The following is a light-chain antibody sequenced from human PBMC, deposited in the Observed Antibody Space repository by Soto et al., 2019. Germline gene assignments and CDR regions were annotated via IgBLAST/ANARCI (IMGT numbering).Light chain of an antibody. CDR1: QSVLYSSNNKNY. Sequence: DIVMTQSPDSLAVSVGESATINCKSSQSVLYSSNNKNYLAWYQQKPGQPPKLLIYWASTRESGVPDRFSGSGSGTDFTLTISSLQAEDVAVYYCQQYDSTPLTFGGGTKVEIK. CDR3: QQYDSTPLT. V-gene: IGKV4-1*01. CDR2: WAS. J-gene: IGKJ4*01.